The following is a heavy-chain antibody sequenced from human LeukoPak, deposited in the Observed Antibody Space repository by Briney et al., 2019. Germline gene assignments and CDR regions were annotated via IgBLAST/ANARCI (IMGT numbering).Heavy chain of an antibody. CDR1: GGSISSSNW. Sequence: SETLSLTCAVSGGSISSSNWWSWVRQPPGKGLEWIGEIYHSGTTNYNPSLKSRVTISVDKSKNQFSLKLTSVTAADTAVYHCSRGAVGVTRGSLDYWGQGTLVTVSS. J-gene: IGHJ4*02. D-gene: IGHD1-26*01. CDR2: IYHSGTT. V-gene: IGHV4-4*02. CDR3: SRGAVGVTRGSLDY.